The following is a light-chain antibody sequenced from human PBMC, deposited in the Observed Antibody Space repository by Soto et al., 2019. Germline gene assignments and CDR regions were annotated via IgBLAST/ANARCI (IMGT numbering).Light chain of an antibody. CDR3: QQYNSYLLT. V-gene: IGKV1-5*03. CDR2: KAS. J-gene: IGKJ4*01. CDR1: QSISSW. Sequence: DIQMTQSPSTLSASVGDRVTITCRASQSISSWLAWYQQKPGKAPKLLIYKASSLESGVPSRFSGSGSGTEFTLTISSLHPDDFATYYCQQYNSYLLTFGGGTKGEIK.